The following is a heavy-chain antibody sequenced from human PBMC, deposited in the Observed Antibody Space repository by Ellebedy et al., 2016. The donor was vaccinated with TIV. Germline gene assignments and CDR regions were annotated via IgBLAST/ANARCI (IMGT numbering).Heavy chain of an antibody. CDR2: VYSGGST. V-gene: IGHV3-53*01. CDR1: GFTVSNNF. D-gene: IGHD3-10*01. Sequence: GGSLRLSCAASGFTVSNNFMTWVRQAPGKGLEWVALVYSGGSTNYADSLQGRFTISRDSSMNTVYLQMNNLKVEDTADYYCATRPGFAAGGSGYWGQGALVTVSS. J-gene: IGHJ4*02. CDR3: ATRPGFAAGGSGY.